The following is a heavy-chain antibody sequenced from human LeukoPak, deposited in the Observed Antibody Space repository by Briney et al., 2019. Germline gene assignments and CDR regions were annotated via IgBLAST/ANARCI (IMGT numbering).Heavy chain of an antibody. J-gene: IGHJ4*02. V-gene: IGHV3-48*03. CDR2: ISSSGSTI. CDR1: GFTFSSYE. D-gene: IGHD6-13*01. Sequence: PGGSLRLSCAASGFTFSSYEMNWVRQAPGKGLEWVSHISSSGSTIYYADSVKGRFTISRDNAKSSLYLQMNSLRAEDTAVYYCARDPSSSWYEKYFDYWGQGTLVTVSS. CDR3: ARDPSSSWYEKYFDY.